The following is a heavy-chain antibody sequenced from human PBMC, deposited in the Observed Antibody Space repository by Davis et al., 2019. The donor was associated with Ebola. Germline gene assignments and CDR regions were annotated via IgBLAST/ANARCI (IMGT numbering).Heavy chain of an antibody. CDR2: ISSSSSYI. J-gene: IGHJ6*04. Sequence: PGGSLRLSCPASGFTFSSYSMNWVRQAPGKGLEWVSSISSSSSYIYYADSVMGRFTISRDNAKNSLYLQMNSLRAEDTAVYYCARDRSFGYGHSWYYGMDVWGKGTTVTVSS. D-gene: IGHD5-18*01. CDR3: ARDRSFGYGHSWYYGMDV. CDR1: GFTFSSYS. V-gene: IGHV3-21*01.